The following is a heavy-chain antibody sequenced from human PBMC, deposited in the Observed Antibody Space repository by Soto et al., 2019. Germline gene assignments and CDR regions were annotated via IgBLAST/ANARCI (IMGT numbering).Heavy chain of an antibody. D-gene: IGHD2-8*01. V-gene: IGHV3-48*02. CDR3: ARDMGYCTNGVCLNWFDP. CDR2: ISSSSSTI. Sequence: ESGGGLVQPGGSLRLSCAASGFTFSSYSMNWVRQAPGKGLEWVSYISSSSSTIYYADSVKGRFTISRDNAKNSLYLQMNSLRDEDTAVYYCARDMGYCTNGVCLNWFDPWGQGTLVTVSS. J-gene: IGHJ5*02. CDR1: GFTFSSYS.